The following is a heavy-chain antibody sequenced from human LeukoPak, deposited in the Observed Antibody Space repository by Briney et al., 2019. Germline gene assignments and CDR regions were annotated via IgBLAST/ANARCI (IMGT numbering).Heavy chain of an antibody. J-gene: IGHJ3*02. CDR3: AREDTAKDAFDI. D-gene: IGHD5-18*01. CDR1: GYSISSGYY. V-gene: IGHV4-38-2*01. Sequence: SETLSLTCAVSGYSISSGYYWGWIRQPPGKGLEWIGSIYHSGSTYYNPSLKSRVTISVDTSKNQFSLKLSSVTAADTAVYYCAREDTAKDAFDIWAKGQWSPSLQ. CDR2: IYHSGST.